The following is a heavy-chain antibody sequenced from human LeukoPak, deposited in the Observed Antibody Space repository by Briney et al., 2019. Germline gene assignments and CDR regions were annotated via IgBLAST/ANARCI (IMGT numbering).Heavy chain of an antibody. Sequence: KPSQTLSLTCTVSGGSISSGGYYWSWIRQHPGKGLEWIGYIYYSGSTYYNPSLKSRVTISVDTSKNQFSLKLSSVTAADTAVYYCARADHGDYVWLSVAFDIWGQGTMVTVSS. D-gene: IGHD4-17*01. J-gene: IGHJ3*02. CDR3: ARADHGDYVWLSVAFDI. CDR2: IYYSGST. CDR1: GGSISSGGYY. V-gene: IGHV4-31*03.